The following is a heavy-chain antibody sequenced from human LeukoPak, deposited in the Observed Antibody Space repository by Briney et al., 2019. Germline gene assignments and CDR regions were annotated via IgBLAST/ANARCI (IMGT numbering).Heavy chain of an antibody. CDR2: INPSGGST. D-gene: IGHD6-13*01. V-gene: IGHV1-46*02. CDR1: GYTFNSYY. J-gene: IGHJ4*02. Sequence: GASVKVSCKASGYTFNSYYMHWVRQAPGQGLEWMGIINPSGGSTSYAQKFQGRVTMTRDTSTSTVYMELSSLRSEDTAVYYCATSLPAAGYYFDHWGQGTLVTVSS. CDR3: ATSLPAAGYYFDH.